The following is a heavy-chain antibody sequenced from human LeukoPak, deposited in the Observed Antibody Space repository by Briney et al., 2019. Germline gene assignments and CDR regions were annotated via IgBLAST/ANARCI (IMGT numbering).Heavy chain of an antibody. V-gene: IGHV3-7*01. J-gene: IGHJ4*02. D-gene: IGHD2-15*01. Sequence: GALRLSCAPSVFTSVSHLMNWVRQAPPKGREWGAIIKQDGSQKFYLDSVRGRFTISTDTANNSLYMLMNSLRAEDTAVYYCARASLSSLLTFDYWGQGTLVTVSS. CDR2: IKQDGSQK. CDR3: ARASLSSLLTFDY. CDR1: VFTSVSHL.